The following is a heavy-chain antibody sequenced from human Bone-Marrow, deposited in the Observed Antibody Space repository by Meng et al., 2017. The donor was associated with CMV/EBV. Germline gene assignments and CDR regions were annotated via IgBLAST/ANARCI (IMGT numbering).Heavy chain of an antibody. CDR3: ARADTASVRVYFDY. Sequence: SETLSLTCTVSDDSISGGDNYWSWIRQPPGKGLEWIGYIYYSGSTYYNPSLKSRPSISVDTSKNQFSLKLNSVTAADTAVYYCARADTASVRVYFDYWGQGTLVTVSS. CDR2: IYYSGST. D-gene: IGHD3-10*01. J-gene: IGHJ4*02. V-gene: IGHV4-30-4*08. CDR1: DDSISGGDNY.